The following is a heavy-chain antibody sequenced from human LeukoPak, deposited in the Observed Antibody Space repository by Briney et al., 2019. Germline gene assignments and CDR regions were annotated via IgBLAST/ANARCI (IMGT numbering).Heavy chain of an antibody. D-gene: IGHD2-21*01. V-gene: IGHV1-2*02. J-gene: IGHJ4*02. CDR1: GYTFTGCY. CDR2: INPNSGGT. CDR3: ARLLAYCGGDCYSDPFDY. Sequence: ASVKVSCKASGYTFTGCYIHWVRQAPGQGLEWMGWINPNSGGTNYAQKFQGRVTMTRDTSISTAYMELSRLRSDDTAVYYCARLLAYCGGDCYSDPFDYWGQGTLVTVSS.